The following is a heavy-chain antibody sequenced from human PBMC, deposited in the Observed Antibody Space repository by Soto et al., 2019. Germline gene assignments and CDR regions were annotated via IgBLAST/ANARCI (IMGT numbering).Heavy chain of an antibody. Sequence: QVQLQESGPGLVKPSQTLSLTCTVSGGSISSGGYYWSWIRQHPGKGREGIGYINYSVSTYSNPSLKSRVTISVDTSKNQFSLKLSSVTAADTAVYYCARVISYGYFDYWGQGTLVTVSS. J-gene: IGHJ4*02. D-gene: IGHD1-26*01. CDR2: INYSVST. CDR3: ARVISYGYFDY. CDR1: GGSISSGGYY. V-gene: IGHV4-31*03.